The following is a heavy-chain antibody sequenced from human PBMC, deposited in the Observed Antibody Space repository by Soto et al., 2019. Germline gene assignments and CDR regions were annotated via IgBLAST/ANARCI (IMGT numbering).Heavy chain of an antibody. D-gene: IGHD6-6*01. CDR2: ISYTGRT. CDR1: GGSISSDANF. V-gene: IGHV4-31*03. Sequence: PSETLSLTCTVSGGSISSDANFWSWIRQLPGRGLEWIGYISYTGRTYYTPSLNSRLTISLDTSKNLFSLRLSAVTAADTAVYFCARGSFSSSSSWFDPWGQGTPVTVSS. J-gene: IGHJ5*02. CDR3: ARGSFSSSSSWFDP.